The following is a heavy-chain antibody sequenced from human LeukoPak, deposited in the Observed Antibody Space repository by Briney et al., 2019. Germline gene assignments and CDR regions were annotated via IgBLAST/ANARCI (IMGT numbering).Heavy chain of an antibody. V-gene: IGHV4-34*01. CDR1: GGSFSGYY. CDR3: ARVEGSSSADS. J-gene: IGHJ4*02. Sequence: PSETLSLTCAVYGGSFSGYYWSWIRQPPGKGLEWIGEINHSGSTNYNPSLKSRVTISVDTSKNQFSLKLSSVTAADTAVYYCARVEGSSSADSWGQGTLVTVSS. D-gene: IGHD6-6*01. CDR2: INHSGST.